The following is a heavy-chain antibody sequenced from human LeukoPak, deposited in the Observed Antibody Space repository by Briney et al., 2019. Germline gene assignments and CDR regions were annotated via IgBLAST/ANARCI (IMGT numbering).Heavy chain of an antibody. V-gene: IGHV3-7*01. J-gene: IGHJ6*02. D-gene: IGHD1-1*01. CDR1: GFTFSESW. CDR2: INHEGGGI. Sequence: PGGSLRLSYAASGFTFSESWMTWVRQVPGQGLEWVAHINHEGGGIQYVDSVMGRFTISRDNAKGSVYLQMNSLRAEDTAIYHCATYINWVAGDVWGQGTTVIVSS. CDR3: ATYINWVAGDV.